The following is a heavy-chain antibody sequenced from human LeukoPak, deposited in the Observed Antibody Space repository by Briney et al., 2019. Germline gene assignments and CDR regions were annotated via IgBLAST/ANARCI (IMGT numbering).Heavy chain of an antibody. CDR3: ATLYDRENYYYMDV. CDR2: VDPEDGDT. V-gene: IGHV1-69-2*01. CDR1: GYTFTDYY. Sequence: GASVKVSCKASGYTFTDYYMHWVQQAPGKGLEWMGRVDPEDGDTIYAEKFQGRVTITADTSTDTAYMELSSLRSEDTAVYYCATLYDRENYYYMDVWGKGTTVTVSS. J-gene: IGHJ6*03. D-gene: IGHD3-22*01.